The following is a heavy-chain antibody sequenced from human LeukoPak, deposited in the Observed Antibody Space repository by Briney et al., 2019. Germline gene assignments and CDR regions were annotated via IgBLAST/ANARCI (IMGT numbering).Heavy chain of an antibody. CDR2: INPNSGGT. J-gene: IGHJ4*02. D-gene: IGHD6-19*01. V-gene: IGHV1-2*02. CDR1: GYTFTGYY. Sequence: GASVKVSCKASGYTFTGYYMHWVRQAPGQGLEWMGWINPNSGGTDYAQTFQGRVTMTRDTSISTAYMELSRLRSDDTAVYYCATGLAPNSGPLDYWGQGTQVTVSS. CDR3: ATGLAPNSGPLDY.